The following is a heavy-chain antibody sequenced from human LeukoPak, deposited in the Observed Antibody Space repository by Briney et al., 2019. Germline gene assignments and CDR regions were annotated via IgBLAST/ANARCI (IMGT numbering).Heavy chain of an antibody. J-gene: IGHJ4*02. Sequence: GESLKISCKGSGYTFTSYGISWVRQAPGQGLEWMGWISAYNGNTNYAQKLQGRVTMTTDTSTSTAYMELRSLRSDDTAVYYCARDAVPITIFGVVDYWGQGTLVTVSS. CDR3: ARDAVPITIFGVVDY. D-gene: IGHD3-3*01. CDR1: GYTFTSYG. V-gene: IGHV1-18*01. CDR2: ISAYNGNT.